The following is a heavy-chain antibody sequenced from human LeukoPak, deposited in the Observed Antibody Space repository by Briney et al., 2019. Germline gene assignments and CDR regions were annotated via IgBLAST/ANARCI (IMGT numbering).Heavy chain of an antibody. Sequence: PSETLSLTCTVSGGSRMSGTYYWSWIWQPAGKGLEWLGRVYSTGSTNYNPSLKGRVTISVDTSNNQFSLKLSSVTAADTAVYYCARDRGGAYTFDNWGQGALVTVSS. J-gene: IGHJ4*02. V-gene: IGHV4-61*02. CDR3: ARDRGGAYTFDN. CDR1: GGSRMSGTYY. CDR2: VYSTGST. D-gene: IGHD2-21*01.